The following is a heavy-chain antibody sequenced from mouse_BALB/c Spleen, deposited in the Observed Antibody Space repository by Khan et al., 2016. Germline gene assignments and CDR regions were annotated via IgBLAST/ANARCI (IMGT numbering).Heavy chain of an antibody. J-gene: IGHJ3*01. V-gene: IGHV2-9*02. CDR2: IWAGGST. D-gene: IGHD2-4*01. CDR3: ARDDQDYDAWFAS. CDR1: GFSLTNSG. Sequence: QVQLQQSGPGLVAPSQSLSITCTVSGFSLTNSGVHWVRQPPGKGLDWLGVIWAGGSTDYNSALMSRLSITKDNSQNQVFLKMNSRQTDDTAMYYCARDDQDYDAWFASWGQGTLVTVSA.